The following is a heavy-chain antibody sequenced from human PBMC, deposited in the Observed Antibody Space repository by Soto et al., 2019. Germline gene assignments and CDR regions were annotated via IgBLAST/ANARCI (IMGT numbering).Heavy chain of an antibody. J-gene: IGHJ4*02. V-gene: IGHV1-18*01. Sequence: QIQLLQSGAEVKKPGASVQVSCKASGYIFTSQGISWVRQAPGQVLEWLGWISTYNGKTNYAQKLQGRVTMTTNTSTTTAVLELRSLTSDDTAVYYCARGRTRDLDYLGQGTPVIVSS. CDR3: ARGRTRDLDY. CDR1: GYIFTSQG. CDR2: ISTYNGKT. D-gene: IGHD1-1*01.